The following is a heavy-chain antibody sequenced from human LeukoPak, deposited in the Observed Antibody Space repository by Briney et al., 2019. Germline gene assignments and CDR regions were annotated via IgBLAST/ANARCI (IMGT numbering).Heavy chain of an antibody. V-gene: IGHV3-7*01. CDR2: IKYDGSEK. J-gene: IGHJ4*02. Sequence: GGSLRLSCAASGFTFNHYWMSWVRQAPGKGLEWVANIKYDGSEKYYVDSVKGRFTISRDNAKDSLYLQMNSLRAEDTAVYYCARGGFRNPDYWGQGTLVTVSS. CDR3: ARGGFRNPDY. CDR1: GFTFNHYW.